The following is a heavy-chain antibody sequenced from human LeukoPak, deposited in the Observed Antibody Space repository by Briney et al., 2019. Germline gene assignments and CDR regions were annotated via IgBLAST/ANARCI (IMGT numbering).Heavy chain of an antibody. V-gene: IGHV3-23*01. CDR1: GFTFSIYA. CDR2: ISGSGGST. Sequence: SGGSLRLSCAASGFTFSIYAMSWVRQAPGKGLEWVSAISGSGGSTYYADSVKGRFTISRDNSKNTLYLQMNSLRAEDTAVYYCARIMVRGVYFDYWGQGTLVTVSS. J-gene: IGHJ4*02. D-gene: IGHD3-10*01. CDR3: ARIMVRGVYFDY.